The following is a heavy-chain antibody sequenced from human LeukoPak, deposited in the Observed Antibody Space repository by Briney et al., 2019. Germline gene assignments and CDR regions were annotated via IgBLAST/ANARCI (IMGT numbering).Heavy chain of an antibody. J-gene: IGHJ3*02. CDR1: GFTFSSYW. Sequence: GSLRLSCAASGFTFSSYWMSWVRQAPGKGLEWVSSISSSSSYIYYADSMKGRFTISRDNAKKSLYLQMNSLRAEDTAVYYCARGDPDISFGVAGEAFDIWGQGTMVTVSS. D-gene: IGHD3-3*01. CDR2: ISSSSSYI. V-gene: IGHV3-21*01. CDR3: ARGDPDISFGVAGEAFDI.